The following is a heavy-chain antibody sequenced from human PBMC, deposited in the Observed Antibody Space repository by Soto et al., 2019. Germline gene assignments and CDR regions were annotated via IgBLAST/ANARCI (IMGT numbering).Heavy chain of an antibody. J-gene: IGHJ3*02. CDR2: ISGSGGST. Sequence: GGSLRLSCAASGFTFSSYAMSWVRQAPGKGLEWVSAISGSGGSTYYADSVKGRFTISRDNSKNTLYLQMNSLRAEDTAVYYCAKWQDYYDSSGYYKDAFDIWGQGTMVTVSS. CDR1: GFTFSSYA. D-gene: IGHD3-22*01. CDR3: AKWQDYYDSSGYYKDAFDI. V-gene: IGHV3-23*01.